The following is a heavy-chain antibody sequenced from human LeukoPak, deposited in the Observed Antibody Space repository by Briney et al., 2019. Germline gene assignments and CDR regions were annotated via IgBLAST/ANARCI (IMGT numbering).Heavy chain of an antibody. Sequence: PGGSLRLSCAASGFNVSNNYMTWVRQAPGMGLEWVSLIYSSGSTYYADSVKGRFTISRDNSKNTLYLQVNSLRAEDTAVYYCARRGDGGRSFDYWGQGTLVTVSS. V-gene: IGHV3-53*01. J-gene: IGHJ4*02. CDR3: ARRGDGGRSFDY. CDR2: IYSSGST. CDR1: GFNVSNNY. D-gene: IGHD4-23*01.